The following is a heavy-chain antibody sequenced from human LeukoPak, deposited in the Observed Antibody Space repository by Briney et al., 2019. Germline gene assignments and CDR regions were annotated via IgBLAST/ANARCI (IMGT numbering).Heavy chain of an antibody. D-gene: IGHD2/OR15-2a*01. V-gene: IGHV4-61*02. CDR2: IYGSGST. J-gene: IGHJ5*02. Sequence: SETLSLTCTVSCGSIISNNFYWSWIRQPAGKGLEWIGRIYGSGSTNYSPSLRSRVTISMDTSKNQFSLNLNSVTAADTAVYFCARGWGSTSSNYFDPWGQGTLVTVSS. CDR3: ARGWGSTSSNYFDP. CDR1: CGSIISNNFY.